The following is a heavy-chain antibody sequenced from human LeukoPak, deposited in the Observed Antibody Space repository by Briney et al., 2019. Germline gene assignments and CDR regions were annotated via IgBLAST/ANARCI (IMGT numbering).Heavy chain of an antibody. CDR3: ARYDYGDYEGAFDI. J-gene: IGHJ3*02. Sequence: GRSLRLSCAASGFTFSSYGMHWVRQAPGKGLEWVAVIWYDGSNKYYADSVKGRFTISRDNSKNTLYLQMNSLRAEDTAVYYCARYDYGDYEGAFDIWGQGTMVTVSS. CDR1: GFTFSSYG. CDR2: IWYDGSNK. V-gene: IGHV3-33*08. D-gene: IGHD4-17*01.